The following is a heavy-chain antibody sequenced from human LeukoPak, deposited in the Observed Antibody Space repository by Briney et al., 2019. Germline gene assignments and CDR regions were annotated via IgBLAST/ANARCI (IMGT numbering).Heavy chain of an antibody. Sequence: GGSLRLSCAASGFTFSSYAMSWVRQAPGKGLEWVSAISCSGGSTYYADSVKGRFTISRDNSKNTLYLQMNSLRAEDTAVYYCAKGLYYYDSSGYSDYWGQGTLVTVSS. D-gene: IGHD3-22*01. CDR1: GFTFSSYA. CDR2: ISCSGGST. CDR3: AKGLYYYDSSGYSDY. J-gene: IGHJ4*02. V-gene: IGHV3-23*01.